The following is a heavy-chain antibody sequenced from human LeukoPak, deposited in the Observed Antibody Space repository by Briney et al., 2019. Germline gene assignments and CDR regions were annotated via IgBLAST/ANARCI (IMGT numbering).Heavy chain of an antibody. CDR2: IKRRTDGGTT. J-gene: IGHJ4*02. Sequence: KSGGSLRLPCAGSGFTFSNAWMTWVRQAPGKGLEWVGRIKRRTDGGTTDYAAPVKDRVTISRDDSTNTLYLQMNSLKTEDTAVYYCTTGYCSGGGCYSFFYWGQGTLVTVSS. V-gene: IGHV3-15*01. CDR1: GFTFSNAW. D-gene: IGHD2-15*01. CDR3: TTGYCSGGGCYSFFY.